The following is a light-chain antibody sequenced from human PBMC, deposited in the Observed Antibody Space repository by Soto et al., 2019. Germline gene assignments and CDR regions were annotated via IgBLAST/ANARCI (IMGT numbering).Light chain of an antibody. CDR2: DTS. Sequence: QAVVTQEPSLTVSPGGTVTLTCGSSTGAVTSGHYPYWFQQKPGQAPRTLIYDTSNKHSWTPARVSGSLLGGKAALTRAGAQPEADAECYCLLSSRGAGVFGGGTQLTVL. V-gene: IGLV7-46*01. CDR1: TGAVTSGHY. J-gene: IGLJ2*01. CDR3: LLSSRGAGV.